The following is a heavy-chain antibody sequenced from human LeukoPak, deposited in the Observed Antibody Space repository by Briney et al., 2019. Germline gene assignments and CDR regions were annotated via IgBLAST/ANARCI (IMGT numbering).Heavy chain of an antibody. J-gene: IGHJ4*02. CDR3: AKGSSSWYDNEHY. V-gene: IGHV3-11*01. CDR2: ISSSGSTI. Sequence: GGSLRLSCAASGFTFSDYYMSWIRQAPGKGLEWVSYISSSGSTIYYADSVKGRFTISRDNSKNTLYLQMNSLRAEDTAVYYCAKGSSSWYDNEHYWGQGTLVTVSS. D-gene: IGHD6-13*01. CDR1: GFTFSDYY.